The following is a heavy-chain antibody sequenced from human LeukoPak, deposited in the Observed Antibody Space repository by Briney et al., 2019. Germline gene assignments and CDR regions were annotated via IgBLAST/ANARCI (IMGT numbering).Heavy chain of an antibody. V-gene: IGHV3-23*01. CDR3: ASSLTRASPFDY. D-gene: IGHD4-11*01. Sequence: GGSLRLSCAASGFTFSSYGMHWVRQAPGKGLEWVSGISGSGGTTDYADSVKGRFTISRDNSKNTVFLQMNSLRAEDTAVYYCASSLTRASPFDYWGQGVVVTVSS. J-gene: IGHJ4*02. CDR1: GFTFSSYG. CDR2: ISGSGGTT.